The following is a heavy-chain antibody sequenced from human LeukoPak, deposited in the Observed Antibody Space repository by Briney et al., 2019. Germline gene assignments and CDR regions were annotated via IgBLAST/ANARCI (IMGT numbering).Heavy chain of an antibody. CDR2: ISYDGSNK. Sequence: PGGSLRLSCAASGFTFSSYGMHWVRQAPGKGLEWVAVISYDGSNKYYADSVKGRFTISRDNSKNTLYLQMNSLRAEDTAVYYCAKDSSWKSYYYGMDVWGQGTTVTVSS. D-gene: IGHD2-15*01. V-gene: IGHV3-30*18. CDR1: GFTFSSYG. J-gene: IGHJ6*02. CDR3: AKDSSWKSYYYGMDV.